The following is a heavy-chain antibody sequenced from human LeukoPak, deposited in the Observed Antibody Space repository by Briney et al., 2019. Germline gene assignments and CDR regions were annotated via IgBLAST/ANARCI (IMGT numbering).Heavy chain of an antibody. CDR1: GGSISSSTYY. CDR2: IYYSGST. Sequence: SETLSLTCIVSGGSISSSTYYWGWIRQPPGKGLEWIGSIYYSGSTYYTPSLKSRVTIFVDTSKNQFSLKLSSVIAADTAVYYCARQSNVDTAMITYYYYGMDVWGQGTTVTVSS. V-gene: IGHV4-39*01. CDR3: ARQSNVDTAMITYYYYGMDV. D-gene: IGHD5-18*01. J-gene: IGHJ6*02.